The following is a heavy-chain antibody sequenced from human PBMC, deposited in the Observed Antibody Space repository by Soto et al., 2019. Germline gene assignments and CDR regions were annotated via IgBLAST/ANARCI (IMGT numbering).Heavy chain of an antibody. CDR2: IRSETYGGTP. D-gene: IGHD3-22*01. CDR3: TRYYYASSGYYVY. CDR1: GFNFGNYA. Sequence: PGGSLRLSCTGSGFNFGNYAMSWVRQAPGKGPEWVGFIRSETYGGTPDYAASLRGRFTISRDDSKSIAYLEINFLQTDDTAVYYCTRYYYASSGYYVYWGQGT. V-gene: IGHV3-49*04. J-gene: IGHJ4*02.